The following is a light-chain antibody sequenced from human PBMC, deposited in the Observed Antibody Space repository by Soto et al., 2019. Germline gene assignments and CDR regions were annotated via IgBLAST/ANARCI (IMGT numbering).Light chain of an antibody. V-gene: IGLV2-14*01. CDR1: SSDVGGYNY. Sequence: QSALTQPASVSGSPGQSITISCTGNSSDVGGYNYVSWYQQHPGKAPKLMIYDVSNRPSGVSNRFSGSKSGNTASLTISGLQAEDEADYYCSSYTSSSTPVVFGGGTMLTVL. CDR2: DVS. CDR3: SSYTSSSTPVV. J-gene: IGLJ2*01.